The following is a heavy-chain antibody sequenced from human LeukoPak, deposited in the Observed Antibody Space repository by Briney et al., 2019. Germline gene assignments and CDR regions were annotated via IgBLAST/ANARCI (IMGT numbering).Heavy chain of an antibody. CDR2: VYSSGSA. CDR1: GGSISNGSFY. V-gene: IGHV4-61*02. CDR3: ARGRYCSSTSCFYFDY. Sequence: PSETLSLTCTVSGGSISNGSFYWSWIRQPAGKELEWIGRVYSSGSANYNPPLRSRVTISLDTSKNQFSLKLSSVTAADTAVYYCARGRYCSSTSCFYFDYWGQGTLVTVSS. D-gene: IGHD2-2*01. J-gene: IGHJ4*02.